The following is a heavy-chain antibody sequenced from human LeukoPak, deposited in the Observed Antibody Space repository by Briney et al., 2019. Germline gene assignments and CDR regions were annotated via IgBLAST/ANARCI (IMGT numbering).Heavy chain of an antibody. Sequence: SETLSLTCTVSGGSVSSGGYYWSWIRQRPGKGLQWLGFIYYSGSTNYYPSLQSRVTISVDTSKHQLSLKLSSVTAADTAIYDCASYPTPPAGDFPDYWGQGTLVTVSS. D-gene: IGHD7-27*01. J-gene: IGHJ4*02. CDR3: ASYPTPPAGDFPDY. V-gene: IGHV4-61*08. CDR1: GGSVSSGGYY. CDR2: IYYSGST.